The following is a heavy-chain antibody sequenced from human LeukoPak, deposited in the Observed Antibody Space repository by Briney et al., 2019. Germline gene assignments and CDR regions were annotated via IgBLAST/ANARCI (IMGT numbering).Heavy chain of an antibody. V-gene: IGHV4-31*03. Sequence: PSETLSLTCTVSGGSISTGGHHWSWIRQHPEKGLEWIGYIYHSGSTYYSPSLKSRLTISVDTSKDQFSLKLSSVTAADTAVYYCARVVGYCSGGSCYYFDYWGQGTLVTVSS. CDR3: ARVVGYCSGGSCYYFDY. J-gene: IGHJ4*02. CDR2: IYHSGST. D-gene: IGHD2-15*01. CDR1: GGSISTGGHH.